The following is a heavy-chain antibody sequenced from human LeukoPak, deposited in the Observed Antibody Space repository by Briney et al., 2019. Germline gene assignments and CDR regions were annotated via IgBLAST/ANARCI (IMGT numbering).Heavy chain of an antibody. CDR2: IYTSGST. Sequence: SETLSLTCTVSGGSISSYYWSWIRQPAGKGLEWIGRIYTSGSTNYNPSLKSRVTRSVDTSKHQFSLKLSSVTAADTAVYYCARDGLNSYYYDSSGYYYLWYFDLWGRGTLVTVSS. V-gene: IGHV4-4*07. CDR1: GGSISSYY. CDR3: ARDGLNSYYYDSSGYYYLWYFDL. D-gene: IGHD3-22*01. J-gene: IGHJ2*01.